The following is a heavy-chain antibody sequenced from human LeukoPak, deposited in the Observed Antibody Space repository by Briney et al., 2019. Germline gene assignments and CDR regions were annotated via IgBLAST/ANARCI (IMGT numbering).Heavy chain of an antibody. D-gene: IGHD2-21*01. CDR3: ARGIVAGWFDP. J-gene: IGHJ5*02. V-gene: IGHV1-69*05. CDR2: IIPIFGTA. Sequence: SAKVSCKASGGTFSSYAISWVRQAPGQGLEWMGRIIPIFGTANYAQKFQGRVTITTDESTSTAYMELSSLTSEDTAVYYCARGIVAGWFDPWGQGTLVTVSS. CDR1: GGTFSSYA.